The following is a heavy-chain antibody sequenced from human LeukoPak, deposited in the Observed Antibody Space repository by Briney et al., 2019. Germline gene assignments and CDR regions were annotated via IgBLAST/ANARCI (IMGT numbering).Heavy chain of an antibody. CDR3: AKMQGYFDY. Sequence: GGSLRLSCAASGFTFSSYGMSWVRQAPGKGLEWVSAVTGGGDTTYYADSVRGRFTIPRDNSKNTLYLQMNSLRAEDTAVYYCAKMQGYFDYWGQGTLVTVSS. J-gene: IGHJ4*02. CDR2: VTGGGDTT. CDR1: GFTFSSYG. V-gene: IGHV3-23*01.